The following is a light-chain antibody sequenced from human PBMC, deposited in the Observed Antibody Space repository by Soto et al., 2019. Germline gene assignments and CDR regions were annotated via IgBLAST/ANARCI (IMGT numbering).Light chain of an antibody. CDR2: DAS. V-gene: IGKV3-11*01. J-gene: IGKJ4*01. CDR3: QQRSNWLS. CDR1: QSVSSY. Sequence: EIVLTQSPATLSLSPGERATLSCRASQSVSSYLAWYQKKPGQAPRLLIYDASNKANGIPTRFSGSGSGTDFTLTISSLEPEDFAVYYCQQRSNWLSFGGGTKVEIK.